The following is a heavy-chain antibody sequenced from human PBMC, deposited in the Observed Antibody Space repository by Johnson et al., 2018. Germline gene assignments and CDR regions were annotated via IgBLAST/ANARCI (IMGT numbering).Heavy chain of an antibody. CDR2: IRSKANSYAT. CDR3: TSHRYYYDDINYYPWAFDI. CDR1: GFIFRGSA. Sequence: VQLQESGGGLVQPGGSLKLSCAASGFIFRGSAMHWVRQASGKGLEWVGRIRSKANSYATAYAASVKGRVTISRDDSKNTAYLQMNSLKTEDTAVYYCTSHRYYYDDINYYPWAFDIWGQGTMVTVSS. D-gene: IGHD3-22*01. V-gene: IGHV3-73*02. J-gene: IGHJ3*02.